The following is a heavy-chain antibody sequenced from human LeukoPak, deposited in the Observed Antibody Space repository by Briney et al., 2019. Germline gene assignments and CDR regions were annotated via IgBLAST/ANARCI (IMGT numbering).Heavy chain of an antibody. CDR2: ISSSGSTV. CDR1: GFTLSDYY. Sequence: PRGSLRLSCAASGFTLSDYYTSWIRPAPGEGLEWGSYISSSGSTVYYADSVKGRFTISRDNAKNSLYLQMNSLRAEDTAVYYCARASPRWELLRGSDYWGQGTLVTVSS. V-gene: IGHV3-11*01. CDR3: ARASPRWELLRGSDY. D-gene: IGHD1-26*01. J-gene: IGHJ4*02.